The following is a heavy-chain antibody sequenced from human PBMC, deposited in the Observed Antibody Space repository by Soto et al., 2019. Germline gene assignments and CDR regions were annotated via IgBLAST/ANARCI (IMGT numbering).Heavy chain of an antibody. CDR2: IYWDDDK. CDR3: AHPHAVDTAMVAFDI. J-gene: IGHJ3*02. D-gene: IGHD5-18*01. Sequence: SGPTLVNPTQTLTLTCTFSGFSLSTSGVGVGWIRQPPGKALEWLALIYWDDDKRYSPSLKSRLTITKDPSKNQVVLTMTNMDPVDTATYYCAHPHAVDTAMVAFDIWGQGTMVTVSS. CDR1: GFSLSTSGVG. V-gene: IGHV2-5*02.